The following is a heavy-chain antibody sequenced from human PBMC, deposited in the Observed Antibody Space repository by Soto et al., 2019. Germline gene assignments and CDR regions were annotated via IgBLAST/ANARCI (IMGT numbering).Heavy chain of an antibody. D-gene: IGHD2-21*01. CDR3: ARPGEGALFSYAMDV. Sequence: EVQLVESGGGLVQPGGSLRLSCAASGFTFIDYSMNWIRQAPGKGLEWISFISGKGDAIYYADSLKGRFIVSRDNAKNSLYLQRNSLSDDDTAVYYCARPGEGALFSYAMDVWGQGTTVTVSS. CDR2: ISGKGDAI. CDR1: GFTFIDYS. V-gene: IGHV3-48*02. J-gene: IGHJ6*02.